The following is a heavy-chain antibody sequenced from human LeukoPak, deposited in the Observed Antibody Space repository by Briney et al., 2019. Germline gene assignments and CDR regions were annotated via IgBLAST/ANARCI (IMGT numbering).Heavy chain of an antibody. CDR3: ARVGIDYDILTGHTGGNWFDP. CDR2: IIPILGIA. D-gene: IGHD3-9*01. Sequence: SVKVSCKASGGTFSSYAISWVRQAPGQGLEWMGRIIPILGIANYAQKFQGRVTITADKSTSTAYMELSSLRSEDTAVYYCARVGIDYDILTGHTGGNWFDPWGQGTLVTVSS. V-gene: IGHV1-69*04. CDR1: GGTFSSYA. J-gene: IGHJ5*02.